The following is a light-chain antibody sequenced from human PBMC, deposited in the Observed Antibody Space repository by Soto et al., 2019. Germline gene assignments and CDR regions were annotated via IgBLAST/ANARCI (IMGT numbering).Light chain of an antibody. J-gene: IGKJ4*01. V-gene: IGKV3-11*01. CDR3: QQRYNWPLT. CDR2: DVS. Sequence: EIVLTQSPAILSLSPGERAILSCRASQSVSNFLAVYQQQSCQDPRLLLYDVSHRAAAIPARISGSGSGTDFALTVSGLDPEDFAVYYCQQRYNWPLTFGGGTKVEIK. CDR1: QSVSNF.